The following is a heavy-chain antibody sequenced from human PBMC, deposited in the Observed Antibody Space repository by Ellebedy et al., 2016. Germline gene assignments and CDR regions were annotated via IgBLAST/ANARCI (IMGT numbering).Heavy chain of an antibody. J-gene: IGHJ6*02. V-gene: IGHV1-2*04. Sequence: ASVKVSCKASGYTFTDNYIHWVRQAPGQGLEWMGWIHPNSGATKYAQKFEGWVTMTRDTSISTVYMELSRSRSDDTAVYYCARAGLETRSVDYYFYGLDVWGQGTAVTVSS. CDR2: IHPNSGAT. CDR3: ARAGLETRSVDYYFYGLDV. D-gene: IGHD1-1*01. CDR1: GYTFTDNY.